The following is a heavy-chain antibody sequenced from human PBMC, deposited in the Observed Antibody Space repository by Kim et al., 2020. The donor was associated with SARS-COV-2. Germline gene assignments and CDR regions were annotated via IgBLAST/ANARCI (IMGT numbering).Heavy chain of an antibody. CDR3: ARIVDFWSGYYRSFIIDY. CDR2: IDWDDDK. V-gene: IGHV2-70*11. D-gene: IGHD3-3*01. J-gene: IGHJ4*02. Sequence: SGPTLVNPTQTLTLTCTFSGFSLSTSGMCVSWIRQPPGKALEWLARIDWDDDKYYSTSLKTRLTISKDTSKNQVVLTMTNMDPVDTATYYCARIVDFWSGYYRSFIIDYWGQGTLVTVSS. CDR1: GFSLSTSGMC.